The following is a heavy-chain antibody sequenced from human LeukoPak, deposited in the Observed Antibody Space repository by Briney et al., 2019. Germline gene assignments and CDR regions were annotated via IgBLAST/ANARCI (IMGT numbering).Heavy chain of an antibody. Sequence: SQTLSLTFAISGDSVSSNSAGWNWIRQSPLRGLERLGRTYYRSKWYNDYAVSVKSRITINPDTSKNQFSLQLNSVTPEDTAVYFCARFAGGHFDYWGQGTLVAVSS. D-gene: IGHD2-8*02. CDR1: GDSVSSNSAG. CDR2: TYYRSKWYN. CDR3: ARFAGGHFDY. J-gene: IGHJ4*02. V-gene: IGHV6-1*01.